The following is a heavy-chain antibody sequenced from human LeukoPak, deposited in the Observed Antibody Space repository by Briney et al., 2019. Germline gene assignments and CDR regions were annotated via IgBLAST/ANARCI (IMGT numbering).Heavy chain of an antibody. CDR2: IYTDGST. D-gene: IGHD6-13*01. Sequence: GGSLRLSCAASGFTLSSNCMTWVRQAPGKGLEWVSLIYTDGSTSYADSVEGRFTISRHDSKNALYLQMDSLRPEDTAVYYCARESGYTSSWGDYYFSYGLDVWGQGTTVTVSS. J-gene: IGHJ6*02. CDR1: GFTLSSNC. V-gene: IGHV3-53*04. CDR3: ARESGYTSSWGDYYFSYGLDV.